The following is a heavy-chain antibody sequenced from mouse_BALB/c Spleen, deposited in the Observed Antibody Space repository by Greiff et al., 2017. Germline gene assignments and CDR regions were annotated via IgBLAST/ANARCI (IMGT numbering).Heavy chain of an antibody. CDR1: GYTFTSYY. J-gene: IGHJ3*01. CDR3: TRGGTTVVEGFAY. Sequence: QVQLQQPGAELVKPGASVKLSCKASGYTFTSYYMYWVKQRPGQGLEWIGGINPSNGGTNFNEKFKSKATLTVDKSSSTAYMQLSSLTSEDSAVYYCTRGGTTVVEGFAYWGQGTLVTVSA. CDR2: INPSNGGT. V-gene: IGHV1S81*02. D-gene: IGHD1-1*01.